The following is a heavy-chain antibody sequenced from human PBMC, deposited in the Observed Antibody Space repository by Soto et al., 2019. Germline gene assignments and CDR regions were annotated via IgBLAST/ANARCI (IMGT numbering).Heavy chain of an antibody. CDR3: ASRYDSSGYYPNDAFDI. J-gene: IGHJ3*02. CDR2: INAGNGNT. CDR1: GYTFTSYA. D-gene: IGHD3-22*01. Sequence: ASVKFSCKASGYTFTSYAMHWVRQAPGQRLEWMGWINAGNGNTKYSQKFQGRVTITRDTSASTAYMELSSLRSEDTAVYYCASRYDSSGYYPNDAFDIWGQGTMVTVSS. V-gene: IGHV1-3*01.